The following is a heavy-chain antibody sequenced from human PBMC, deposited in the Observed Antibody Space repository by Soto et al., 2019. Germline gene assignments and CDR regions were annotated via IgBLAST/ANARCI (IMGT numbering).Heavy chain of an antibody. Sequence: GVLRLSCAASGFTFSSYSMNWVRQAPGKGLEWVSSISSSSYIYYADSVKGRFTISRDNAKNSLYLQMNSLRAEDTAVYYCARESGYEAFDYWGQGTLVTVSS. V-gene: IGHV3-21*01. J-gene: IGHJ4*02. D-gene: IGHD5-12*01. CDR2: ISSSSYI. CDR3: ARESGYEAFDY. CDR1: GFTFSSYS.